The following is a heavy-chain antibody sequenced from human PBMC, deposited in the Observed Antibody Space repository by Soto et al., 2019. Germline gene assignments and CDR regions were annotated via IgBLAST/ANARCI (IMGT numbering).Heavy chain of an antibody. J-gene: IGHJ6*02. CDR3: ARDQAAGKYYYYYGMDV. CDR2: ISYDGSNK. V-gene: IGHV3-30*03. D-gene: IGHD6-13*01. Sequence: QVQLVESGGGVVQPGRSLRLSCAASGFTFSSYGMHWVRQAPGEGLEWVAVISYDGSNKYYADSVKGRFTISRDNSKNTLYLQMNSLRAEDTAVYYCARDQAAGKYYYYYGMDVWGQGTTVTVSS. CDR1: GFTFSSYG.